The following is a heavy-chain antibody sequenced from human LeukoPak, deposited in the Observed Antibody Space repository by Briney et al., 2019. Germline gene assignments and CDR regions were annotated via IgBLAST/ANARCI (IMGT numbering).Heavy chain of an antibody. CDR1: GYTLTNYD. D-gene: IGHD6-13*01. CDR3: ARGGASAAARRFDP. Sequence: ASVKVSCKASGYTLTNYDINWVRQATGQGLEWMGWMNPNSGNTGYAQRFQGRVTTTSNTSISTAYMELGSLRSEDTAVYYCARGGASAAARRFDPWGQGTLVTVSS. V-gene: IGHV1-8*01. J-gene: IGHJ5*02. CDR2: MNPNSGNT.